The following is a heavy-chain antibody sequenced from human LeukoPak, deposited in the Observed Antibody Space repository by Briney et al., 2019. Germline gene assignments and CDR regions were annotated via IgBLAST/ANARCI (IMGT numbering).Heavy chain of an antibody. Sequence: GSVTVTCKCSGYTFLSYGIPWVRQAPGQGLAWMGFISANNGDSKYAPKFQGRVTMTTQSNTRTAYLDVRSLRSDDTAVYYCARDGVHSGTTDFWGQGTLIAVAS. D-gene: IGHD1-1*01. CDR1: GYTFLSYG. CDR3: ARDGVHSGTTDF. J-gene: IGHJ4*02. V-gene: IGHV1-18*01. CDR2: ISANNGDS.